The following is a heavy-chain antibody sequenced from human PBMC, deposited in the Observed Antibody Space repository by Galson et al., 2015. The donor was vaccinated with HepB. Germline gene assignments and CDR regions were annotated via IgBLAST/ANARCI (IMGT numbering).Heavy chain of an antibody. CDR2: ISSSSSTI. V-gene: IGHV3-48*01. CDR3: ARDRYYYDTGRDYFDY. CDR1: GFTFSSYS. Sequence: SLRLSCAASGFTFSSYSMNWVRQAPGKGLEWVSYISSSSSTIYYADPVKGRFTISRDNAKNSLYLQMNSLRAEDTAVYYCARDRYYYDTGRDYFDYWGQGTLVTVSS. D-gene: IGHD3-22*01. J-gene: IGHJ4*02.